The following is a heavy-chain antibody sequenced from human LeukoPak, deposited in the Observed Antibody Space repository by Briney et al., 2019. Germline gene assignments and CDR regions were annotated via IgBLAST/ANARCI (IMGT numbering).Heavy chain of an antibody. CDR1: GFTVSSTY. Sequence: GGSLRLSCAASGFTVSSTYMSWVRQAPGKGLEWVSVIYSGGSTFYADSFKGRFTISRDNSKNTLYLQMNSLRVEDTALYYCARGDGSYYFDYWGQGTLVTVSS. J-gene: IGHJ4*02. CDR3: ARGDGSYYFDY. CDR2: IYSGGST. V-gene: IGHV3-53*01. D-gene: IGHD3-10*01.